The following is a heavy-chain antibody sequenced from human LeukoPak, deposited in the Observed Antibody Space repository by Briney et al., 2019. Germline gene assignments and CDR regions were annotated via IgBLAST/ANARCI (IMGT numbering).Heavy chain of an antibody. D-gene: IGHD4-17*01. Sequence: GGSLRLSCAASEFTFSSYEMNWVRQAPGKGLEWISYISSSGSYIYYADSVKGRFTISRDNAKNSLYLQMNSLRVDDTAVYHCARDNAATVTPYSFYAMDLWGQGTTVTVSS. V-gene: IGHV3-48*03. CDR1: EFTFSSYE. CDR2: ISSSGSYI. J-gene: IGHJ6*02. CDR3: ARDNAATVTPYSFYAMDL.